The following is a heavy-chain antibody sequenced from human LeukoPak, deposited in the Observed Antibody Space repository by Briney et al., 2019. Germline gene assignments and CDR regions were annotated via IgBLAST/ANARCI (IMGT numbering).Heavy chain of an antibody. CDR3: ARTPRRTLYYFDY. Sequence: SETLSLTCTVSGGSISSYYWSWIRQPPGKGLEWIGYIYYSGSTNYNPSLKSRVAISVDTSKNQFSLKLSSVTAADTAVYYCARTPRRTLYYFDYWGQGTLVTVSS. D-gene: IGHD1-14*01. CDR1: GGSISSYY. J-gene: IGHJ4*02. CDR2: IYYSGST. V-gene: IGHV4-59*01.